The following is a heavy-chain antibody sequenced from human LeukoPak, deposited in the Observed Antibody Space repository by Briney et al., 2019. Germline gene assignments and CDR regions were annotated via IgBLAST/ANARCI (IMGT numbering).Heavy chain of an antibody. Sequence: GESLKTSCRGSGSGFTSYWIGWGRRMPGKGLGWRGIIYPGDSDTRYSPSFQGQVTISADKSISTAYLQWSSLKASDTAMYYCARHDYYGSGSYTDYWGQGTLVTVSS. D-gene: IGHD3-10*01. CDR2: IYPGDSDT. CDR1: GSGFTSYW. CDR3: ARHDYYGSGSYTDY. J-gene: IGHJ4*02. V-gene: IGHV5-51*01.